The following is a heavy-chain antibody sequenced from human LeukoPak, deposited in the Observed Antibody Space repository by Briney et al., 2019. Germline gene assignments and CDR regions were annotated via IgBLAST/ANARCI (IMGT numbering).Heavy chain of an antibody. CDR2: IYIVGST. D-gene: IGHD3-10*01. J-gene: IGHJ2*01. CDR3: APRVPSYWYCDL. Sequence: PGGSLRLSCAASGFTVSSNYMTWVRQAPGKGLEWVSVIYIVGSTYYADSVKGRFTISRDNSENTMYLHMNSLRAEDTAVYYCAPRVPSYWYCDLWGRGGLVTVSS. V-gene: IGHV3-66*02. CDR1: GFTVSSNY.